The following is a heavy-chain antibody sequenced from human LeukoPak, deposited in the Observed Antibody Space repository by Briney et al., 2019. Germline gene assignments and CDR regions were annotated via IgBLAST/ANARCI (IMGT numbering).Heavy chain of an antibody. V-gene: IGHV3-30*04. CDR1: GFTFSSYA. Sequence: GGSLGLSCAASGFTFSSYAMHWVRQAPGKGLEWVAVISYDGSNKYYADSVKGRFTISRDNSKNTLYLQMNSLRAEDTAVYYCARDRRGSGDYWGQGTLVTVSS. J-gene: IGHJ4*02. CDR2: ISYDGSNK. D-gene: IGHD3-16*01. CDR3: ARDRRGSGDY.